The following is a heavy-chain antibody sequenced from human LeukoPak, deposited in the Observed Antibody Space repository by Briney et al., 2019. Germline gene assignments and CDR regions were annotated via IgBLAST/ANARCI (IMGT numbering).Heavy chain of an antibody. CDR3: ARERATTVSIGY. Sequence: PSETLSLTCTVSGGSISSSSYYWGWIRQPPGKGLEWIGSIYYSGSTYYNPSLKSRVTIPVDTSKNQFSLKLSSVTAADTAVYYCARERATTVSIGYWGQGTLVTVSS. J-gene: IGHJ4*02. CDR1: GGSISSSSYY. V-gene: IGHV4-39*02. CDR2: IYYSGST. D-gene: IGHD4-17*01.